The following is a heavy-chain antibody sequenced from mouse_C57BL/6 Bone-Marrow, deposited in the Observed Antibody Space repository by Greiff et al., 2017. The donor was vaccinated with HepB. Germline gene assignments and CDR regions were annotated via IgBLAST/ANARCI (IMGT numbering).Heavy chain of an antibody. J-gene: IGHJ1*03. CDR1: GYTFTDYE. V-gene: IGHV1-15*01. CDR2: IDPETGGT. CDR3: TGYFSYWYIDV. Sequence: VQLQQSGAELVRPGASVTLSCKASGYTFTDYEMHWVKQTPVHGLEWIGAIDPETGGTAYNQKFKGKAILTADKSSSTAYMELRSLTSEDSAVYYCTGYFSYWYIDVWGTGTTVTVSS. D-gene: IGHD2-12*01.